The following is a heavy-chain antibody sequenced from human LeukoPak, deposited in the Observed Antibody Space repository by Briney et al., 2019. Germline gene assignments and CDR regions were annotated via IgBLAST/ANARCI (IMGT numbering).Heavy chain of an antibody. V-gene: IGHV1-69*05. CDR2: IIPIFGTA. CDR1: GGTFSSYA. D-gene: IGHD3-22*01. J-gene: IGHJ4*02. CDR3: ARGGSSGFDY. Sequence: SVKVSCXASGGTFSSYAISWVRQAPGQGLEWMGRIIPIFGTANYAQKFQGRVTIATDESTSTAYMELSSLRSEGTAVYYCARGGSSGFDYWGQGALVTVSS.